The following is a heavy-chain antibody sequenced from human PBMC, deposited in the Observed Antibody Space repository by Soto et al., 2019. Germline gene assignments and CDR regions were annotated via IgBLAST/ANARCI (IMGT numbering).Heavy chain of an antibody. Sequence: QVQLVESGGGVVQPGRSLRLSCAASGFAFSSYAMHWVRQAPGKGLEWVAVISYDGSNKYYADSVKGRFTISRDNSKNTLYLQMNSLRAEDTAVYYCARDLFGSGDWGPGTLVTVSS. CDR3: ARDLFGSGD. J-gene: IGHJ4*02. V-gene: IGHV3-30-3*01. CDR1: GFAFSSYA. D-gene: IGHD3-10*01. CDR2: ISYDGSNK.